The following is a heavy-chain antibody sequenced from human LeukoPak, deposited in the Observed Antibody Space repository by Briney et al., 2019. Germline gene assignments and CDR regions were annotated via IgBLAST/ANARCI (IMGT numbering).Heavy chain of an antibody. CDR2: IYYSGST. V-gene: IGHV4-59*08. Sequence: SETLSLTCTVSGGSISSSYWSWIRQPPGKGLEWIGHIYYSGSTNYNPSLKSRVTISVDTSKNQFSLNLSSVTAADTAIYYCATNTSRHGFDFWGQGTMVTVSS. J-gene: IGHJ3*01. D-gene: IGHD2-2*01. CDR1: GGSISSSY. CDR3: ATNTSRHGFDF.